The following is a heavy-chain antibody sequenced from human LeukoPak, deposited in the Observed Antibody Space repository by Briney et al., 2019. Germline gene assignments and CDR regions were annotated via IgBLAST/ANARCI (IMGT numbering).Heavy chain of an antibody. V-gene: IGHV3-48*03. CDR3: AREGVGSSSWLDY. J-gene: IGHJ4*02. Sequence: PGGSLRLSCAASGFTFSSYEMNWVRQAPGKGLEWVSYISSSGSTIDYADSVKGRFTISRDNAKNSLYLQMNSLRAEDTAAYYCAREGVGSSSWLDYWGQGTLVTVSS. CDR1: GFTFSSYE. D-gene: IGHD6-13*01. CDR2: ISSSGSTI.